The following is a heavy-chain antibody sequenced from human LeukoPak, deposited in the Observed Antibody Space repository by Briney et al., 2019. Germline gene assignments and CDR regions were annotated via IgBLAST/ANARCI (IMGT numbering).Heavy chain of an antibody. CDR1: GGSISSGGYY. CDR2: IYYSGST. Sequence: SETLSFTCTVSGGSISSGGYYWSWIRQHPGKGLEWIGYIYYSGSTYYNPSLKSRVTISVDTSKNQFSLKLSSVTAADTAVYYCAREGPGRRDGYNYIDYWGQGTLVTVSS. V-gene: IGHV4-31*03. CDR3: AREGPGRRDGYNYIDY. D-gene: IGHD5-24*01. J-gene: IGHJ4*02.